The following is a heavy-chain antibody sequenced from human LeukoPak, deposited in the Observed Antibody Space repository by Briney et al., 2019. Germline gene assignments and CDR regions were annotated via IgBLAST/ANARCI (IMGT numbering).Heavy chain of an antibody. J-gene: IGHJ4*02. D-gene: IGHD4-17*01. CDR2: IHSRGSTT. V-gene: IGHV3-11*01. CDR3: ARDYPLAYGVPGEASSDY. CDR1: GFTFTDYY. Sequence: GGSLRLSCAASGFTFTDYYMSWIRQAPGKGLEWISYIHSRGSTTYYADSVKGRFTISRDNAKNSLFLQMNSLSVEDTAVYYCARDYPLAYGVPGEASSDYWGQGTLATVSS.